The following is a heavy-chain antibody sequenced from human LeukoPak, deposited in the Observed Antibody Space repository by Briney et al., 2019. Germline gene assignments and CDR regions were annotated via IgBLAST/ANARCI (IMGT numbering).Heavy chain of an antibody. V-gene: IGHV5-51*01. J-gene: IGHJ4*02. Sequence: GESLKISCKGSGYTFTNHWIGWVRQLPGKGLEWMGIIFPGDSDARYSPSFQGQVTISVDKSSTTTYLHWASLKASDTAVYYCARHSSFAATEPMDYWGQGTLITVSS. CDR2: IFPGDSDA. D-gene: IGHD2-15*01. CDR1: GYTFTNHW. CDR3: ARHSSFAATEPMDY.